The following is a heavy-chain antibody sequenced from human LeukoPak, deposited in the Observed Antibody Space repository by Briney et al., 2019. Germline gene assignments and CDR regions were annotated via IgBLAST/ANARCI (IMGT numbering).Heavy chain of an antibody. V-gene: IGHV3-21*01. Sequence: GGSLRLSCAASGFTFSSYGMHWVRQAPGKGLEWVSSISSSSSYIYYADSVKGRFTISRDNAKNSLYLQMNSLRAEDTAVYYCARSFITGTTEIDYWGQGTLVTVSS. CDR2: ISSSSSYI. J-gene: IGHJ4*02. CDR3: ARSFITGTTEIDY. D-gene: IGHD1-20*01. CDR1: GFTFSSYG.